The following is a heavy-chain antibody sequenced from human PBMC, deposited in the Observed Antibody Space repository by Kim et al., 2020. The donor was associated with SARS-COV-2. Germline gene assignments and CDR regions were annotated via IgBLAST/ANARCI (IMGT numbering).Heavy chain of an antibody. CDR1: GFTLSDSW. CDR3: ANDQWLPIDIVNV. CDR2: IKRDGGEK. Sequence: GGSLRLSCSASGFTLSDSWMSWVRQAPGKGLECVANIKRDGGEKDYVDSVKGRFTISRDNAKNSLYLQMSTLRAEDTAVYYCANDQWLPIDIVNVWGQGTMFTVSS. V-gene: IGHV3-7*03. D-gene: IGHD5-12*01. J-gene: IGHJ3*01.